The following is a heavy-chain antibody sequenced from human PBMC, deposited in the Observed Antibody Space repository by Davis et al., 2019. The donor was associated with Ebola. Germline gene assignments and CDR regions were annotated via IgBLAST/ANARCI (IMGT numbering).Heavy chain of an antibody. CDR3: AREGYCSGGSCDFDY. V-gene: IGHV4-34*01. D-gene: IGHD2-15*01. J-gene: IGHJ4*02. Sequence: SETLSLTCAVYGGSFSGYYWSWIRQPPGKGPEWIGEIYHSGSTNYNPSLKSRVTISVDKSKNQFSLKLSSVTAADTAVYYCAREGYCSGGSCDFDYWGQGTLVTVSS. CDR1: GGSFSGYY. CDR2: IYHSGST.